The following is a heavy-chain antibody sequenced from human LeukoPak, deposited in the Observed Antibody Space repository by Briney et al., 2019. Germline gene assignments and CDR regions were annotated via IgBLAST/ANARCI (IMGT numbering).Heavy chain of an antibody. Sequence: GGSLRLSCAASGFTFSSYEMNWVRQAPGKGLEWVSNIHTGGSTYYADSVKGRFTISRDKSKNTLYIQMSSLRAEDTAVYYCAKIRPATRFFDYWGQGTLVTVSS. V-gene: IGHV3-53*01. J-gene: IGHJ4*02. CDR3: AKIRPATRFFDY. CDR2: IHTGGST. D-gene: IGHD3-16*01. CDR1: GFTFSSYE.